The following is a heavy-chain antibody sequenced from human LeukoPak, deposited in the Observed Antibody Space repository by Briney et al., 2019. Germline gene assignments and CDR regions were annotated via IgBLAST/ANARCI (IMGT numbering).Heavy chain of an antibody. V-gene: IGHV3-21*01. CDR3: AKDTPYDY. J-gene: IGHJ4*02. CDR1: GFTFSDYT. Sequence: GGSLRLSCAASGFTFSDYTMNWVRQAPGKGLEWVSSIGSVTTYIYYADSVKGRFTISRDNAKNSLSLQVNSLRAEDTAVYYCAKDTPYDYWGQGTLVTVSS. CDR2: IGSVTTYI.